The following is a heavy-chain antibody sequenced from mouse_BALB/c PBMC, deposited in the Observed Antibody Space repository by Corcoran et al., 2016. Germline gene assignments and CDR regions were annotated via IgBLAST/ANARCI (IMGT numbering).Heavy chain of an antibody. Sequence: EVKLLESGGGLVQPGGSLKLSCAASGFDFSRYWMSWVRQAPGKGLEWIGEINPDSSTINYTPSLKDKFTISRDNAKNTLYLQMSKVRSEDTALYYCARLHYYGLSAYWGQGTLVTVSA. J-gene: IGHJ3*01. CDR3: ARLHYYGLSAY. CDR2: INPDSSTI. D-gene: IGHD1-1*01. V-gene: IGHV4-1*02. CDR1: GFDFSRYW.